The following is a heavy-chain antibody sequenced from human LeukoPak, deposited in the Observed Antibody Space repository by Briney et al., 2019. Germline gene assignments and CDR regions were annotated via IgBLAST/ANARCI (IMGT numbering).Heavy chain of an antibody. V-gene: IGHV4-39*07. D-gene: IGHD4-23*01. CDR2: VYYTGVT. Sequence: PETLSLTCTVSGGYIITSGHYWGWIRQPPGKGLVWIGSVYYTGVTSTNPFFRSRMSISVDTSKNQFSLNLTSVTAADAAVYYCARERSSSGGHNWFDPWGQGTLVTVSS. CDR1: GGYIITSGHY. J-gene: IGHJ5*02. CDR3: ARERSSSGGHNWFDP.